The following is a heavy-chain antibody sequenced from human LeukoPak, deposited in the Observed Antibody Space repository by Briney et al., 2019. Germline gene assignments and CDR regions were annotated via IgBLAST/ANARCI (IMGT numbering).Heavy chain of an antibody. V-gene: IGHV1-8*02. D-gene: IGHD2-2*01. Sequence: EASVKVSCKASGYTFTSYGINWVRQATGQGLEWMGWMNPNSGNTGYAQKFQGRVAMTRNTSISTAYMELSSLRSEDTAVYYCARGGRKRVPAVTTTDYYYYMDVWGKGTTVTVSS. CDR3: ARGGRKRVPAVTTTDYYYYMDV. CDR1: GYTFTSYG. CDR2: MNPNSGNT. J-gene: IGHJ6*03.